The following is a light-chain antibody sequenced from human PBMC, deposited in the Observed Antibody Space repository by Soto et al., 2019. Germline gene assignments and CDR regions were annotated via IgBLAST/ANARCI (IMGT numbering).Light chain of an antibody. V-gene: IGKV3-20*01. CDR2: GAS. J-gene: IGKJ1*01. CDR3: QQYGRSRT. Sequence: EIVMTQSPATLSVSQGERATLSCRASQSVSIKLAWYQQRPGQAPRLLIYGASSRATGIPDRFSGSGSGTDFTLTISRLEPEDFAVYYCQQYGRSRTFGQGTKVDVK. CDR1: QSVSIK.